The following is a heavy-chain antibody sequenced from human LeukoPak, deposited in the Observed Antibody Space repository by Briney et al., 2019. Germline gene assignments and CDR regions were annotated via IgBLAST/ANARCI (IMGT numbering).Heavy chain of an antibody. Sequence: GGSLRLSCAASGFTFSSYAMHWVRQAPGKGLEWAAVISYDGSNKYYADSVKGRFTISRDNSKNTLYLQTNSLRAEDTAVYYCARAMYSSSWSDYWGQGTLVTVSS. J-gene: IGHJ4*02. CDR3: ARAMYSSSWSDY. CDR1: GFTFSSYA. D-gene: IGHD6-13*01. CDR2: ISYDGSNK. V-gene: IGHV3-30*01.